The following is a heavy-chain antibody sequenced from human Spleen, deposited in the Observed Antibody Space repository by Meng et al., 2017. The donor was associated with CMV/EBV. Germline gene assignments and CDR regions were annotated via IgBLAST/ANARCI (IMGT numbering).Heavy chain of an antibody. CDR3: ARGPYNLQLPVKDPLYSSSSPDSYYGMDV. D-gene: IGHD6-6*01. V-gene: IGHV6-1*01. CDR2: TYYRSKWYN. J-gene: IGHJ6*02. CDR1: GDRVSSNSAA. Sequence: SQTLSLTCAISGDRVSSNSAAWNWIRQSPSRGLEWLGRTYYRSKWYNDYAVSVKSRITINPDTSKNRFSLQLNSVTPEDTAVYYCARGPYNLQLPVKDPLYSSSSPDSYYGMDVWGQGTTVTVSS.